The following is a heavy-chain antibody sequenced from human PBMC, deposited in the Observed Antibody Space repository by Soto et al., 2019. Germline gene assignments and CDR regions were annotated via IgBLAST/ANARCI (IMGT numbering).Heavy chain of an antibody. CDR1: GGSISSGGYY. J-gene: IGHJ3*02. CDR3: AREGSADAFDI. D-gene: IGHD1-26*01. CDR2: IYYSGST. V-gene: IGHV4-31*03. Sequence: QVQLQESGPGLVKPSQTLSLTCTVSGGSISSGGYYWSWIRQHPGKGLEWIGYIYYSGSTYYNPSLKSXXTXSXXTSKNQSSLKLSSVTAADTAVYYCAREGSADAFDIWGQGTMVTVSS.